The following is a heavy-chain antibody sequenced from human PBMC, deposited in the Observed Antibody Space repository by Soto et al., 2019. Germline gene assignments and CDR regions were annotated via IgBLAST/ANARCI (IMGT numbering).Heavy chain of an antibody. CDR2: ISGSEGST. CDR3: AKDLPYDYVWGSYRPIFYYYGMDV. D-gene: IGHD3-16*02. V-gene: IGHV3-23*01. Sequence: EVQLLESGGGLVQPGGSLRLSCAASGFTFSNYAMSWVRQAPGKGLEWVSAISGSEGSTYYADSVKGRFIISRDNSKNTLYLQMKSLRAEDTAVYYCAKDLPYDYVWGSYRPIFYYYGMDVWGQGTTVTVSS. J-gene: IGHJ6*02. CDR1: GFTFSNYA.